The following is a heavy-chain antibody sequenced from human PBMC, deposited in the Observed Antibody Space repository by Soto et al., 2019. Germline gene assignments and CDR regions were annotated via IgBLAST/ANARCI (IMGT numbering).Heavy chain of an antibody. CDR1: GYTLTSHA. D-gene: IGHD4-17*01. CDR3: ASGVDYGEFDY. J-gene: IGHJ4*02. CDR2: INAGNGNP. V-gene: IGHV1-3*01. Sequence: GASVKVSCKASGYTLTSHAIHWVRQAPGQRLEWMGWINAGNGNPKYSQKFQGRVTITRDTSASTAYMELSSLRSEDSAVYYCASGVDYGEFDYWGQGTLVTVS.